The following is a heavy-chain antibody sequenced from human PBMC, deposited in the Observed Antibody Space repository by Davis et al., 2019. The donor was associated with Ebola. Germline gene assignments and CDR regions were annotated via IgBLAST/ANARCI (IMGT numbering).Heavy chain of an antibody. CDR2: VHGGNGNT. CDR3: ARDYPRARYYGSGIGSLFYYFGMDV. D-gene: IGHD3-10*01. V-gene: IGHV1-3*01. J-gene: IGHJ6*02. CDR1: GFTLTKYA. Sequence: ASVKVSCKASGFTLTKYAIHWVRQAPGQRLEWMGWVHGGNGNTKYSQRFQGRVTITTDTSANTVYLDLTSLRSEDTAVYYCARDYPRARYYGSGIGSLFYYFGMDVWGQGTTVTVSS.